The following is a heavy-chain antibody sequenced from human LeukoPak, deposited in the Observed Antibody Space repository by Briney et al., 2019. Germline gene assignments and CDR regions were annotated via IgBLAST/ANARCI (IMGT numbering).Heavy chain of an antibody. Sequence: GGSLRLSCAASGFTFRDYYMSWIRQAPGKGLEWVSYISSSGSTIYYADSVKGRFTISRDNGKNSLYLQMNSLRAEDTAVYYCARVWDPLGRPGYYYGMDVWGQGTTVTVSS. CDR3: ARVWDPLGRPGYYYGMDV. V-gene: IGHV3-11*01. J-gene: IGHJ6*02. D-gene: IGHD3-16*01. CDR2: ISSSGSTI. CDR1: GFTFRDYY.